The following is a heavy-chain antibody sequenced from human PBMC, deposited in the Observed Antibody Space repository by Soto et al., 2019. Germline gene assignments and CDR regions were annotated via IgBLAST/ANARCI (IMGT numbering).Heavy chain of an antibody. J-gene: IGHJ6*02. D-gene: IGHD3-3*01. CDR3: ARVAYYDFWSGSEGMDV. CDR2: INAGNGNT. CDR1: GYTFTSYA. Sequence: ASVKVSCKASGYTFTSYAMHWVRQAPGQRLEWMGWINAGNGNTKYSQKFQGRVTITRDTSASTAYMELSSLRSEDTAVYYCARVAYYDFWSGSEGMDVWGQGTTVTVS. V-gene: IGHV1-3*01.